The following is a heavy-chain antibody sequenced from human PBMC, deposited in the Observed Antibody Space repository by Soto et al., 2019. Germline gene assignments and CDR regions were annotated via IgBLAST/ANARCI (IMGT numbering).Heavy chain of an antibody. Sequence: QVQLVESGGGVVQPGRSLRLSCAASGFTFSSYGMHWVRQAPGQGLEWVAVISYDGSNKYYADSVKGRVTISRDNSKNKLYLQMNRLRAEDTAVYYCAKDRGGRGWCFDYWGQGTLVTVSS. CDR3: AKDRGGRGWCFDY. CDR1: GFTFSSYG. V-gene: IGHV3-30*18. J-gene: IGHJ4*02. D-gene: IGHD6-19*01. CDR2: ISYDGSNK.